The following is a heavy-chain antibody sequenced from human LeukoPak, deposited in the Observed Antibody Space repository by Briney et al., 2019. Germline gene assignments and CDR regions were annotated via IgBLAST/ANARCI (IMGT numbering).Heavy chain of an antibody. V-gene: IGHV3-33*01. CDR2: IWYDGSNK. CDR3: ARGPSGYYYSFEYFQH. CDR1: GFTFGSYG. D-gene: IGHD3-22*01. J-gene: IGHJ1*01. Sequence: GSSLRLSCAASGFTFGSYGMHWVRQAPGKGLEWVAVIWYDGSNKYYADSVKGRFTISRDNSKNTLYLQMNSLRAEDTAVYYCARGPSGYYYSFEYFQHWGQGTLVTVSS.